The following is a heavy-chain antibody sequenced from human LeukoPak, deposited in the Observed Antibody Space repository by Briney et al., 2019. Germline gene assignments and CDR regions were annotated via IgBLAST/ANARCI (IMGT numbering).Heavy chain of an antibody. CDR2: IYYSGST. CDR1: GGSISSYY. CDR3: ARDMSRSSSWFNWFDP. V-gene: IGHV4-59*01. Sequence: SETLSLTCTVSGGSISSYYWSWIRQPPGKGLEWIGYIYYSGSTNYNPSLKSRVTISVDTSKNQFSLKLSSVTAADTAVYYCARDMSRSSSWFNWFDPWGQGTLVAVSS. D-gene: IGHD6-13*01. J-gene: IGHJ5*02.